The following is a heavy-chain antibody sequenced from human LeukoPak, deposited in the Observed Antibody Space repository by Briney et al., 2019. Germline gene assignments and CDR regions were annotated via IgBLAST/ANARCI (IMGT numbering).Heavy chain of an antibody. V-gene: IGHV3-11*03. CDR3: ASLDAWNHYFDY. D-gene: IGHD1-1*01. CDR2: ISSSSSCT. Sequence: PSETLSLTCTVSGGSISSYYWSWIRQPPGKGLEWVSYISSSSSCTNYAGSVKGRFTISRDNAKNSLYLQMNSLRAEDTAVYYCASLDAWNHYFDYWGQGTLVTVSS. J-gene: IGHJ4*02. CDR1: GGSISSYY.